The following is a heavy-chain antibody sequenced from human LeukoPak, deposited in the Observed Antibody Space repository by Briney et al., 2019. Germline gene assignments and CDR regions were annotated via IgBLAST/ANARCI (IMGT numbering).Heavy chain of an antibody. CDR3: ARDRSQWLVAGGDY. CDR1: GFTFSSYA. D-gene: IGHD6-19*01. CDR2: ISYDGRNK. Sequence: HPGGSLRLSCAASGFTFSSYAMHWVRQAPGKGLEWVAVISYDGRNKYYADSVKGRFTISRDNSKNTLYLQMNSLRAEDTAVYYCARDRSQWLVAGGDYWGQGTLVTVSS. V-gene: IGHV3-30*04. J-gene: IGHJ4*02.